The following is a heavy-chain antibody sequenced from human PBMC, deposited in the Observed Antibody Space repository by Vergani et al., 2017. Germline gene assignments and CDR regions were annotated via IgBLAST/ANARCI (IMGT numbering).Heavy chain of an antibody. CDR2: IWYDGSNK. D-gene: IGHD4-11*01. J-gene: IGHJ6*02. CDR3: ASYRDYYYGMDV. V-gene: IGHV3-33*01. CDR1: GFTFSSYG. Sequence: QVQLVESGGGVVQPGRSLRLSCAASGFTFSSYGMHWVRQAPGKGLEWVAVIWYDGSNKYYADSVKGRFTISRDNSKNTLYLQMNSLRAEDTAVYYCASYRDYYYGMDVWGQGTTVTVSS.